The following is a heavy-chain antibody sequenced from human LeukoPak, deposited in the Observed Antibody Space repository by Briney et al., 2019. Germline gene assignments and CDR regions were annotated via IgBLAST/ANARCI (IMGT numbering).Heavy chain of an antibody. CDR1: GFTFSSYW. D-gene: IGHD5-12*01. CDR3: ARRWDGYSANYFDY. CDR2: IKQDGSEK. J-gene: IGHJ4*02. Sequence: GGSLRLSCAASGFTFSSYWMSWVRQAPGKGLEWVANIKQDGSEKYYVDSVKGRFTISRDNAKNSLYLQMNSLRAEDTAVYYCARRWDGYSANYFDYWGQGTLVTVSS. V-gene: IGHV3-7*01.